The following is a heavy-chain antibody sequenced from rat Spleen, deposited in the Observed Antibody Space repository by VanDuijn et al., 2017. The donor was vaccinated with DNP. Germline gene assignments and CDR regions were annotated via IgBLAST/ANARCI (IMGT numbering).Heavy chain of an antibody. D-gene: IGHD1-4*01. CDR2: ISPGGGDT. CDR3: ARHNYPGITYAMDA. CDR1: GFTFSDYY. Sequence: EVQLVESGGGLVQPGRSLKLSCAASGFTFSDYYMAWVRQAPKKGLKWVAYISPGGGDTYYRDSVKGRFTISRDNANRTLYLQMDSLRSEDTATYYCARHNYPGITYAMDAWGQGTSVTVSS. J-gene: IGHJ4*01. V-gene: IGHV5-25*01.